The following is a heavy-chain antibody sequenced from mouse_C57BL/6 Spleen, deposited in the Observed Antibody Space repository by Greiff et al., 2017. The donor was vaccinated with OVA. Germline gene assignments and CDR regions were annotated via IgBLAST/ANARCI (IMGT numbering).Heavy chain of an antibody. D-gene: IGHD1-1*01. J-gene: IGHJ2*01. V-gene: IGHV1-42*01. CDR3: ARRDTTVVDYFDY. CDR1: GYSFTGYY. Sequence: VQLQQSGPELVKPGASVKISCKASGYSFTGYYMNWVKQSPEKSLEWIGEINPSTGGTTYNQKFKAKATLTVDKSSSTAYMQLKSLTSEDSAVYYSARRDTTVVDYFDYWGQGTTLTVSS. CDR2: INPSTGGT.